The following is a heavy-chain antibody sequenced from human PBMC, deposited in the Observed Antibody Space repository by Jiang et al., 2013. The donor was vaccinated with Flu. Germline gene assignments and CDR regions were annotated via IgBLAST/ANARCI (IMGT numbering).Heavy chain of an antibody. CDR2: SSSSSYK. V-gene: IGHV3-21*01. CDR3: ARTVYYDSSGYSDDAFDI. Sequence: SSSSSYKDYADSVKGRFTISRDNAKNSLYLQMNSLRAEDTAVYYCARTVYYDSSGYSDDAFDIWGQGTMVTVSS. J-gene: IGHJ3*02. D-gene: IGHD3-22*01.